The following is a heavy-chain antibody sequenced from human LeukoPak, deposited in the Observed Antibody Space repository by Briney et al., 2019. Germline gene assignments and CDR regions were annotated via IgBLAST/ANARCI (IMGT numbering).Heavy chain of an antibody. CDR2: ISYSGST. D-gene: IGHD2-2*01. Sequence: SETLSLTCTVSGGSISGYYWSWIRQPPGKGLEWIGYISYSGSTNYNPSLKSRVSISADTSKNQFSLKLSSVTAADTAVYYCARGGSDIVVVPAAVSYYYYYYMDVWGKGTTVTVSS. CDR3: ARGGSDIVVVPAAVSYYYYYYMDV. V-gene: IGHV4-59*01. J-gene: IGHJ6*03. CDR1: GGSISGYY.